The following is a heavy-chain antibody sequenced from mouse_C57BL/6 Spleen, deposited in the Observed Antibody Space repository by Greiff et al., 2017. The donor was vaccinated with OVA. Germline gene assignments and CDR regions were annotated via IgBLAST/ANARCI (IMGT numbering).Heavy chain of an antibody. Sequence: EVQLQQSGAELVKPGASVKLSCTASGFNIKDYYMHWVKQRTEQGLEWIGRIDPEDGDTKYAPKFQGKATITADTASNTAYLQLSSLTSEDTAVYYCANDGYPWFAYWGQGTLVTVSA. CDR2: IDPEDGDT. D-gene: IGHD2-3*01. CDR1: GFNIKDYY. V-gene: IGHV14-2*01. CDR3: ANDGYPWFAY. J-gene: IGHJ3*01.